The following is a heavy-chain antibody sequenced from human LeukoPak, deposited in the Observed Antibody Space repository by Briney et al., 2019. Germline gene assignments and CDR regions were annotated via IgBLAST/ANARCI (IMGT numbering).Heavy chain of an antibody. Sequence: GASVKVSCKASGYTFTSYGISWVRQAPGQGLEWMGWISAYNGNTNYAQKLQGRVTMTTDTSTSTAYRELRSLRSDDTAVYYCARAGPTGYCSSTSCLDYWGQGTLVTVSS. V-gene: IGHV1-18*01. CDR3: ARAGPTGYCSSTSCLDY. CDR2: ISAYNGNT. J-gene: IGHJ4*02. D-gene: IGHD2-2*01. CDR1: GYTFTSYG.